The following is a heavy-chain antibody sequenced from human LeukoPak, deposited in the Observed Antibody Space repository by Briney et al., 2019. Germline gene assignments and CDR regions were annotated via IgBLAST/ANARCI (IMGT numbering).Heavy chain of an antibody. CDR1: GGTFSSYA. D-gene: IGHD3-22*01. J-gene: IGHJ4*02. Sequence: SVKVSCKASGGTFSSYAISWVRQAPGQGLEWMGGIIPIFGTANYAQKFQGRVTITADESTSTAYMELSSLRSEDTAVYYCARYIPGDSSGYYDYWGQGTLVTVSS. CDR2: IIPIFGTA. CDR3: ARYIPGDSSGYYDY. V-gene: IGHV1-69*01.